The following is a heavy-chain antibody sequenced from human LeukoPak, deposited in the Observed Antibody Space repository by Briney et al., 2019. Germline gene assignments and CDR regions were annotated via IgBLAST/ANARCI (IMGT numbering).Heavy chain of an antibody. Sequence: PGGSLRLSCAASGFSFDDYGMGWVRQAPGKGLEWVSGINWNGDNTDYADSVKGRFTISRDNAKNSLYLQMNSLRAEDTAVYYCARDEGDYGSGVCCLQWRQGTLVTVSS. CDR1: GFSFDDYG. CDR2: INWNGDNT. V-gene: IGHV3-20*04. D-gene: IGHD3-10*01. CDR3: ARDEGDYGSGVCCLQ. J-gene: IGHJ4*02.